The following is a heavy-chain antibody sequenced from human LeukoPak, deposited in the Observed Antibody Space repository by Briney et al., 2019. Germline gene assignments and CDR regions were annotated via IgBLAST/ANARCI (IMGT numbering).Heavy chain of an antibody. J-gene: IGHJ6*02. Sequence: ASVKVSCKASGYTFTGYYMHWVRQAPGQGLEWMGWINPNSGGTDYAQKFQGWVTMTRDTSISTAYMELSRLRSDDTAVYYCARGVGTAMTFSFYYYYGMDVWGQGTTVTVSS. CDR2: INPNSGGT. D-gene: IGHD5-18*01. CDR3: ARGVGTAMTFSFYYYYGMDV. V-gene: IGHV1-2*04. CDR1: GYTFTGYY.